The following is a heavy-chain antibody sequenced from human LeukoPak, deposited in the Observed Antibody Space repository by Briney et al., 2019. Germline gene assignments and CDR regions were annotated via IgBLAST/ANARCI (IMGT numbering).Heavy chain of an antibody. J-gene: IGHJ5*02. V-gene: IGHV3-23*01. Sequence: PGGSLRLSCAASGFTFNNYVMSWVRQAPGKGLEWVSSISASGGGTYYADSAKGRFTISRDNSKNTLSLQMNSLRAEDTAVYYCAKDRGAVAVRWFDPWGQGTLVTVSS. D-gene: IGHD6-19*01. CDR1: GFTFNNYV. CDR3: AKDRGAVAVRWFDP. CDR2: ISASGGGT.